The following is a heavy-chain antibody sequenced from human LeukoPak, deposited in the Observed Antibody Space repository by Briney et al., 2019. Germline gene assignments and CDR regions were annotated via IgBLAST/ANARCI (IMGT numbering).Heavy chain of an antibody. CDR2: IYYSGST. CDR3: AREGIVDTAMDDAFDI. D-gene: IGHD5-18*01. V-gene: IGHV4-39*07. CDR1: GGSISSSSYY. Sequence: TTSETLSLTCTASGGSISSSSYYWGWIRQPPGKGLEWIGSIYYSGSTYYNPSLKSRVTISVDTSKNQFSLKLSSVTAADTAVYYCAREGIVDTAMDDAFDIWGQGTMVTVSS. J-gene: IGHJ3*02.